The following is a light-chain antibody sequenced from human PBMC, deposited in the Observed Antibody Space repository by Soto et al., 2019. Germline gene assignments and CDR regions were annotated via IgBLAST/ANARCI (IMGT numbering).Light chain of an antibody. J-gene: IGLJ1*01. CDR3: CSYAGNSEV. CDR2: EVT. CDR1: GGDVGSYNL. Sequence: QSVLTQPASVSGSPGQSITIPCTGTGGDVGSYNLVSWYQQHPGKAPKLLIYEVTERPSGVSNRFSGSKSGSTASLTIFGLQPDDEADYYCCSYAGNSEVFGTGTKVTVL. V-gene: IGLV2-23*02.